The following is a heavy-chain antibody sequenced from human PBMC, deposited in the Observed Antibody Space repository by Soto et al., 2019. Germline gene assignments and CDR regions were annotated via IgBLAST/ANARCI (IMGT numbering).Heavy chain of an antibody. V-gene: IGHV1-69*02. Sequence: QVQLVQSGAEVKKPGSSVKVSCKASGGTFSSYTVSWVRQAPGQGLEWMGRIIPILGILNYAQKFQGRVTITADKHTSTAYMELSSLRSEHTAGYYCARALVATIQYSGMEVWGQGTTVTVSS. D-gene: IGHD5-12*01. CDR1: GGTFSSYT. CDR3: ARALVATIQYSGMEV. CDR2: IIPILGIL. J-gene: IGHJ6*02.